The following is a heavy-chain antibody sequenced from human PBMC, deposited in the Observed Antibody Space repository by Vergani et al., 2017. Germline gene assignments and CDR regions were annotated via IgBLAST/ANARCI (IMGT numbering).Heavy chain of an antibody. CDR2: IYYSGST. V-gene: IGHV4-39*01. Sequence: QLQLQESGPGLVKPSETLSLTCTVSGGSISSSSYYWGWIRQPPGKGLEWIGRIYYSGSTYYNPSLKSRVTISVDTSKNQFSLKLSSVTAADTAVYYCAGHRDIVLMVYAPRHSPYFDLWGRGTLVTVSS. CDR1: GGSISSSSYY. D-gene: IGHD2-8*01. J-gene: IGHJ2*01. CDR3: AGHRDIVLMVYAPRHSPYFDL.